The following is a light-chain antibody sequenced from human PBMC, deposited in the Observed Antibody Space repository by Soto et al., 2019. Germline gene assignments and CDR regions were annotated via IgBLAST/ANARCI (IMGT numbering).Light chain of an antibody. Sequence: QSALNQPASVSESPGQSITISCTGTSSDVGGYNYVSWYQQHPGKAPKLMIYEVSNRPSGVSNRFSGSKSGNTASLTISGLQAEDEADYYCSSYTSSSTRVFGGGTKLPV. CDR2: EVS. V-gene: IGLV2-14*01. CDR1: SSDVGGYNY. CDR3: SSYTSSSTRV. J-gene: IGLJ3*02.